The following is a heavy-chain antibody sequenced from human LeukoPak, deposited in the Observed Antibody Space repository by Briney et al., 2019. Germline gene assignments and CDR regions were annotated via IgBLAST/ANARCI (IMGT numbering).Heavy chain of an antibody. CDR1: GFTFSSYG. Sequence: SGGSLRLSCAASGFTFSSYGMHSVRQAPGKGLEWVAFRRYDGSNKYYADSVKGRFTISRDNSKNTLYLQMNSLRAEDTAVYYCAKDLHYCSSTSCYTLLDYWGQGTLVTVSS. V-gene: IGHV3-30*02. CDR2: RRYDGSNK. CDR3: AKDLHYCSSTSCYTLLDY. J-gene: IGHJ4*02. D-gene: IGHD2-2*02.